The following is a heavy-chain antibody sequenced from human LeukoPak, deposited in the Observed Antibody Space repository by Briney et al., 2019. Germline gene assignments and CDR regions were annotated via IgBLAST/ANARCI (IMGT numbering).Heavy chain of an antibody. V-gene: IGHV3-21*01. J-gene: IGHJ4*02. D-gene: IGHD3-3*01. CDR3: ASATIFGVVIGFDY. CDR1: GFTFSSYS. Sequence: PGGSLRLSCAASGFTFSSYSMNWVRQAPGKGLEWGSSISSSSSYIYYADSVKGRFTISRDNAKNSLYLQMNSLRAEDTAVYYCASATIFGVVIGFDYWGQGTLVTVSS. CDR2: ISSSSSYI.